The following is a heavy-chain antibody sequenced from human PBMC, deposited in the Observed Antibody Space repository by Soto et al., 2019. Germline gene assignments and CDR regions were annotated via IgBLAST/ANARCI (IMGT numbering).Heavy chain of an antibody. CDR1: GFTFGTTD. V-gene: IGHV3-23*01. J-gene: IGHJ5*02. CDR3: VKNSGWFNT. D-gene: IGHD3-10*01. Sequence: GGSLRLSCAASGFTFGTTDMRWVRQAPGEGLEWVSTIDGSGGITYYADSVKGRFTIPRDNSRNTVYLPMNSLRGDDTALYYCVKNSGWFNTWGQGALVTVSS. CDR2: IDGSGGIT.